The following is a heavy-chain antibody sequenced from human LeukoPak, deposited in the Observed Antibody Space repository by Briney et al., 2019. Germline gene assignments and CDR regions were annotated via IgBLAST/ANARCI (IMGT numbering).Heavy chain of an antibody. V-gene: IGHV4-59*12. D-gene: IGHD3-10*01. J-gene: IGHJ5*02. CDR2: IYYSGST. CDR3: ARDVRGLLWFGEKSFDWFDP. CDR1: GGSISSYY. Sequence: SETLSLTCTVSGGSISSYYWSWIRQPPGKGLEWIGNIYYSGSTNYNPSLKSRVTISVDTSKNQFSLKLSSVTAADTAVYYCARDVRGLLWFGEKSFDWFDPWGQGTLVTVSS.